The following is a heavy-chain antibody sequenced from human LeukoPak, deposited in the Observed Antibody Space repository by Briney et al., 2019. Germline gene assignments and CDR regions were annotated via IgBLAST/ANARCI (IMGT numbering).Heavy chain of an antibody. CDR2: ISGSSRAI. CDR1: GFTFSSYN. J-gene: IGHJ6*03. Sequence: GGSLRLSCAASGFTFSSYNMNWVRQAPGKGLEWVSYISGSSRAIYYADSVQGRFTISRDTAKNSLYLQMNSLRAEDTAVYYCARDTTHYDYYMDVWGKGTTVTVSS. V-gene: IGHV3-48*04. D-gene: IGHD1-14*01. CDR3: ARDTTHYDYYMDV.